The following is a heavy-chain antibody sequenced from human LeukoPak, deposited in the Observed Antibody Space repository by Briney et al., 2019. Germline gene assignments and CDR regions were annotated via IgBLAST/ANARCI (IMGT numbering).Heavy chain of an antibody. CDR1: GGSISSYY. J-gene: IGHJ3*02. V-gene: IGHV3-20*03. CDR2: IDRNGDST. Sequence: ETLSLTYTVSGGSISSYYWSWVRQAPGKGLEWVSGIDRNGDSTGYADSVEGRFTISRDNAKNSLYLQMDSLRAEDTALYYCARDHKGGDGADAFDIWGHGTMVTVSS. D-gene: IGHD5-24*01. CDR3: ARDHKGGDGADAFDI.